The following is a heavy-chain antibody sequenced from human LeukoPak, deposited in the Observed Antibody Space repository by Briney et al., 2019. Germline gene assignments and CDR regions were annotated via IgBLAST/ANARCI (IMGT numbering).Heavy chain of an antibody. D-gene: IGHD3-3*01. CDR2: INPNSGGT. CDR3: ARGSLYDFWSAKTNYYGMDV. V-gene: IGHV1-2*02. Sequence: GASVKVSCKASGYTFTGYYMHWVRRAPGQGLEWMGWINPNSGGTNYAQKFQGRVTMTRDTSISTAYMELSRLGSDDTAVYYCARGSLYDFWSAKTNYYGMDVWGQGTTVTVSS. CDR1: GYTFTGYY. J-gene: IGHJ6*02.